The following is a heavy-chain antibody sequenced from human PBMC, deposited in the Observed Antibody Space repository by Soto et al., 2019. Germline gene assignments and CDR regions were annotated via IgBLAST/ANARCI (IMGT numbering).Heavy chain of an antibody. J-gene: IGHJ4*02. D-gene: IGHD3-16*01. CDR1: GDSISTYY. CDR3: ARGRFDFIWGAPAPYLDY. Sequence: SETLSLTCTVSGDSISTYYWTWIRQPPGKGLEWIGYIYNSATTKYNPSLKSRVTISVDTSKNQFSLKLSSVTTADTAVYYCARGRFDFIWGAPAPYLDYWGQGALVTVSS. CDR2: IYNSATT. V-gene: IGHV4-59*01.